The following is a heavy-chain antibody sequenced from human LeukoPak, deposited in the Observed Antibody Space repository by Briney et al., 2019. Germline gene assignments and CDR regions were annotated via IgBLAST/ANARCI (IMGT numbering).Heavy chain of an antibody. D-gene: IGHD5-12*01. CDR2: IYGGNST. Sequence: GGSLRLSCAASGLIVSDNYMSWVRQAPGKGLEWLAVIYGGNSTYYAASVKGRFTISRDTSKNTLYLQMNSLTVEDTAVYYCAKGGYSGHEFDFWGQGALVTVSS. V-gene: IGHV3-66*01. J-gene: IGHJ5*01. CDR1: GLIVSDNY. CDR3: AKGGYSGHEFDF.